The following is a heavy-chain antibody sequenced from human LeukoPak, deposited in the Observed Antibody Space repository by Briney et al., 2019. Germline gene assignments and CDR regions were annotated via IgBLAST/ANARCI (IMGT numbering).Heavy chain of an antibody. CDR1: GGTFSSYA. D-gene: IGHD6-13*01. CDR3: AIEGRSSWLRDRYYFDY. Sequence: SVKASCKASGGTFSSYAISWERQAPGQGLEWMGGIIPIFGTANYAQKFQGRVTITADKSTSTAYMELSSLRSEDTAVYYCAIEGRSSWLRDRYYFDYWGQGTLVTASS. CDR2: IIPIFGTA. V-gene: IGHV1-69*06. J-gene: IGHJ4*02.